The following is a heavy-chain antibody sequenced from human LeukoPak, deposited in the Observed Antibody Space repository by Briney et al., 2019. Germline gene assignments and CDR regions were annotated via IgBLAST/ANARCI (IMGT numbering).Heavy chain of an antibody. J-gene: IGHJ4*02. D-gene: IGHD3-10*01. CDR1: GGTFSGQY. CDR3: AGGDYHGSESYANY. Sequence: SETLSLTCAVYGGTFSGQYWGWIRQPPGKGLEWIGEINHGGSISYNASLKSRVTISLHTSKNQFYLKSSSVTAADTAVYYCAGGDYHGSESYANYWGQGTLVTVSS. CDR2: INHGGSI. V-gene: IGHV4-34*01.